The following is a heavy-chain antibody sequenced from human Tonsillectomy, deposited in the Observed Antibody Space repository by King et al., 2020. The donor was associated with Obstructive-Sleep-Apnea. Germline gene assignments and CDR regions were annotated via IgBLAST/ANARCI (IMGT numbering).Heavy chain of an antibody. CDR3: ARSSVADHFDY. CDR1: GGSFSNYY. V-gene: IGHV4-59*01. D-gene: IGHD6-19*01. CDR2: IYYSGST. J-gene: IGHJ4*02. Sequence: VQLQESGPGLVKPSETLSLTCTVSGGSFSNYYWNWIRQPPGKGLEWIGYIYYSGSTYYNPSLKSRVTISVDTSKNQFSLNLSSVTAADTAVYYCARSSVADHFDYWGQGTLVTVSS.